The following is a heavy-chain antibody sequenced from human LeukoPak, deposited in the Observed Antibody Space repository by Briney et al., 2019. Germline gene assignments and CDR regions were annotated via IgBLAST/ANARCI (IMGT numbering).Heavy chain of an antibody. J-gene: IGHJ5*02. CDR3: ARDLCFDCLPQPSNYFDP. V-gene: IGHV3-30-3*01. Sequence: PGGSLRLSCAAAGFTFSNYVMHWVRQAPGKGLEWVAVISYDGSNKHYADSVKGLFTISRDNSKNTLYLQMHSLRAEDTAVYYCARDLCFDCLPQPSNYFDPWGQGTLVTVSS. CDR2: ISYDGSNK. D-gene: IGHD3-9*01. CDR1: GFTFSNYV.